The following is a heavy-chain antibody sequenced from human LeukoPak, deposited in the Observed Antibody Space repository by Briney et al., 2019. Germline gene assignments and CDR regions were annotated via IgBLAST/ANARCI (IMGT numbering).Heavy chain of an antibody. V-gene: IGHV4-59*01. CDR1: GDSITTYY. CDR2: IFQSGTT. D-gene: IGHD7-27*01. CDR3: ARDAWGRFDY. J-gene: IGHJ4*02. Sequence: SETPSLTCTVSGDSITTYYWSWIRQPPGKGLEWIGYIFQSGTTKYNPSLKSRVTILSDVSKNQFSLNLTSVTAADTAVYYCARDAWGRFDYWGQGTLVAVSS.